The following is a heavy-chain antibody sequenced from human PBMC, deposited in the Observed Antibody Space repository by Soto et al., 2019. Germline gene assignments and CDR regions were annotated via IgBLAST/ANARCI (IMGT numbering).Heavy chain of an antibody. D-gene: IGHD3-3*02. J-gene: IGHJ4*02. CDR1: GASISSGSYY. V-gene: IGHV4-31*03. Sequence: QVQLQESGPGLVKPSETLSLTCTVSGASISSGSYYWNWIRQHPGKGLEWIGYIYYSRGSTDYDPSLKSRVIISADISKNQFSLKLSSVTAADTAVYYCARGGLAWVFDYWGQGTLATVSS. CDR3: ARGGLAWVFDY. CDR2: IYYSRGST.